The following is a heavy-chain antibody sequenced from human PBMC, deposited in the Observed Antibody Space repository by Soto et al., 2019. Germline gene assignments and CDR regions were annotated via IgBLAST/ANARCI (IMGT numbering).Heavy chain of an antibody. CDR3: ARAYSYGAY. D-gene: IGHD5-18*01. CDR1: GFTFSTYW. J-gene: IGHJ4*02. V-gene: IGHV3-7*01. Sequence: EVQLVESGGGLVQPGGSLRLSCAASGFTFSTYWMTWLRQAPGKGLEWVANIKQDGSEKYYVDSVKGRFTISRDNTKNSLYLQMNILRAEDTAVYYCARAYSYGAYWGQGTLVTVSS. CDR2: IKQDGSEK.